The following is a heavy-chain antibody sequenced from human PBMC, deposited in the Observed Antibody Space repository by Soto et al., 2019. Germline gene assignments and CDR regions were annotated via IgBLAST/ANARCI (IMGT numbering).Heavy chain of an antibody. J-gene: IGHJ4*02. CDR3: GKSKNYKSGSFQF. V-gene: IGHV3-30*18. CDR2: LSYDGTNK. Sequence: QVQLVESGGGVVQPGRSLRLSCAASGFSLSSYGIHWVSQAPGKGLDWVAGLSYDGTNKYYADSVKGRFTISRDNSENTLYLQMNNRRAEDTAVYYCGKSKNYKSGSFQFWGQGTLVTVSS. CDR1: GFSLSSYG. D-gene: IGHD3-10*01.